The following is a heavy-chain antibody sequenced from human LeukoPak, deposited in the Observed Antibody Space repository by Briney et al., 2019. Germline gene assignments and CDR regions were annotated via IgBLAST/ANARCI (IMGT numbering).Heavy chain of an antibody. CDR1: GGSISSSSYY. CDR3: ARHGDSSGYYFLDY. D-gene: IGHD3-22*01. Sequence: PSETLSLTCTVSGGSISSSSYYWGWIRQPPGKGLEWIGSIYYSGSTYYNPSLKSRVTISVDTSKNQFSLELSSVTAADTAVYYCARHGDSSGYYFLDYWGQGTLVTVSS. V-gene: IGHV4-39*01. J-gene: IGHJ4*02. CDR2: IYYSGST.